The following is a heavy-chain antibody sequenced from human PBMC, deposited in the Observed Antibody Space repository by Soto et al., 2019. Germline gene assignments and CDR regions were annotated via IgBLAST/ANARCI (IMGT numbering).Heavy chain of an antibody. CDR1: GDSISRNGYF. CDR3: ARDLAAVPRAFDY. CDR2: VYYTGST. Sequence: SETLSLTCTVSGDSISRNGYFWTWIRQPPGKGLEWIGSVYYTGSTYYNPSLKSRVTISVDTSKTQFSLNLRSVTAADTAVYYCARDLAAVPRAFDYWGRGTLVTVSS. D-gene: IGHD6-13*01. J-gene: IGHJ4*02. V-gene: IGHV4-61*08.